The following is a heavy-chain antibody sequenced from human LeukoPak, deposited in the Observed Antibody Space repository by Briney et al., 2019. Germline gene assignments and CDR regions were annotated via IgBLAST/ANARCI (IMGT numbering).Heavy chain of an antibody. CDR3: ARSSGTYHIDY. D-gene: IGHD1-26*01. Sequence: PGGSLRLSCAASVSPLRLYEINWVRQAPGKGLEWVSYISSSGTTIYYADSVKGRFTISRDNAKNSLFLQVNSLRAEDTAVYYCARSSGTYHIDYCGPRNLVTVSS. CDR1: VSPLRLYE. CDR2: ISSSGTTI. J-gene: IGHJ4*02. V-gene: IGHV3-48*03.